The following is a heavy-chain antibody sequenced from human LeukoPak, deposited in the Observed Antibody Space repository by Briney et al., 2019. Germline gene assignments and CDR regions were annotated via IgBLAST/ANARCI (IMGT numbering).Heavy chain of an antibody. J-gene: IGHJ3*02. Sequence: SETLSLTCAVYGGSFSGYYWSWIRQPPGKGLEWIGEINHSGSTNYNPSLKSRVTISGDTSKNQFSLKLSSVTAAGTAVYYCARGAIVVVIAVAFDIWGQGTMVTVSS. V-gene: IGHV4-34*01. D-gene: IGHD3-22*01. CDR3: ARGAIVVVIAVAFDI. CDR1: GGSFSGYY. CDR2: INHSGST.